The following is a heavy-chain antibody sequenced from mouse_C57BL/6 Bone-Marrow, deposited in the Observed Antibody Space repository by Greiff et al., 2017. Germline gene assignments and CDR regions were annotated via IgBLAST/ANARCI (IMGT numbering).Heavy chain of an antibody. V-gene: IGHV5-16*01. J-gene: IGHJ2*01. CDR2: INYDGSST. CDR3: ARAEYFDY. Sequence: DVQLVESEGGLVQPGSSMKLSCTASGFTFSDYYTAWVRQVPEKGLEWVANINYDGSSTYYLDSLKSRFIISRDNAKNILYLQMSSLKSEDTATYYCARAEYFDYWGQGTTLTVSS. CDR1: GFTFSDYY.